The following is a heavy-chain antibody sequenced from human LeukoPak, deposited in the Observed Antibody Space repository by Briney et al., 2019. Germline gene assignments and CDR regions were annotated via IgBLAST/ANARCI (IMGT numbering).Heavy chain of an antibody. J-gene: IGHJ4*02. CDR3: AKGSRWNDEYYFDY. V-gene: IGHV3-23*01. CDR1: GFTFSSYW. CDR2: VSGSGGST. D-gene: IGHD1-1*01. Sequence: GGSLRLSCAASGFTFSSYWMTWVRQAPGKGLEWVSAVSGSGGSTYYADSVKGRFTISRDNSKNTLYLQMNSLRAEDTAVYYCAKGSRWNDEYYFDYWGQGTLVTVSS.